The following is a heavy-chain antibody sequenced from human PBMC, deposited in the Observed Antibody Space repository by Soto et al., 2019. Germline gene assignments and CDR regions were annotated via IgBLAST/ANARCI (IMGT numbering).Heavy chain of an antibody. Sequence: SETLSLTCTVSGGSTSSYYWSWIRQPPGKGLEWIGYIYYSGSTNYNPSLKSRVTISVDTSKNQFSLKLSSVTAADTAVYYCARAVCSSTSCYKLELPLDYWGQGTLVTVSS. V-gene: IGHV4-59*01. CDR2: IYYSGST. CDR1: GGSTSSYY. D-gene: IGHD2-2*01. J-gene: IGHJ4*02. CDR3: ARAVCSSTSCYKLELPLDY.